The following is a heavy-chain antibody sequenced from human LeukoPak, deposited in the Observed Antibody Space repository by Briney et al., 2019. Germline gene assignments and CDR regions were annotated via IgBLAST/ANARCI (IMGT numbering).Heavy chain of an antibody. J-gene: IGHJ4*02. CDR2: LSGTGYTT. D-gene: IGHD6-19*01. Sequence: PGGSLRLSCAASGFTFGTYAMSWVRQAPGKGLEWVSALSGTGYTTYYADSVKGRFTISRDNSKNTLYLQMNSLRAEDTAVYYCAKRHSVAVAGTFFFDSWGQGTLVTVSS. V-gene: IGHV3-23*01. CDR3: AKRHSVAVAGTFFFDS. CDR1: GFTFGTYA.